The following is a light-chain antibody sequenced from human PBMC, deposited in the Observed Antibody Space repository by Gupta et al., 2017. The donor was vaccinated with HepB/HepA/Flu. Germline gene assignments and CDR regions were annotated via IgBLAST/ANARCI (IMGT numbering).Light chain of an antibody. V-gene: IGLV2-8*01. Sequence: QSALTQPPSTSGSPGQSVTIPCTGSTSDIAFYNLVSWYQQHPGKVPKLIIYDGNKRPSGVSRRFSGSKSDYSASLTVSGLQPEDEATYYCFSNVTRHTDVFGTGTSLTVL. CDR3: FSNVTRHTDV. J-gene: IGLJ1*01. CDR2: DGN. CDR1: TSDIAFYNL.